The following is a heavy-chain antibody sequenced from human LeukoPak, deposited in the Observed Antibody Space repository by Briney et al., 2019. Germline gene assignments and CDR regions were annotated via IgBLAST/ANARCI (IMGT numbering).Heavy chain of an antibody. CDR2: IYYGGST. J-gene: IGHJ6*02. Sequence: SETLSLTCTVSGGSISSSSYYWGWIRQPPGKGLEWIGSIYYGGSTYYNPSLKSRVTISVDTSKNQFSLKLSSVTAADTAVYYCAYVPAAMGNYYYGMDVWGQGTTVTVSS. CDR3: AYVPAAMGNYYYGMDV. CDR1: GGSISSSSYY. D-gene: IGHD2-2*01. V-gene: IGHV4-39*07.